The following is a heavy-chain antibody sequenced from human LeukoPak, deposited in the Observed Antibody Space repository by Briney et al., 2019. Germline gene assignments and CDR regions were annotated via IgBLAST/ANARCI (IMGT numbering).Heavy chain of an antibody. D-gene: IGHD1-26*01. J-gene: IGHJ3*02. CDR3: AREHMGVAAFDI. CDR1: GFTFSDYY. CDR2: IKGIGPTT. Sequence: PGGSLRLSCAASGFTFSDYYMSWIRQAPGKGLEWVSTIKGIGPTTYYADSLKGRFTISRDNAKNSLYLQMNSLRAEDTAVYYCAREHMGVAAFDIWGQGTMVTVSS. V-gene: IGHV3-11*01.